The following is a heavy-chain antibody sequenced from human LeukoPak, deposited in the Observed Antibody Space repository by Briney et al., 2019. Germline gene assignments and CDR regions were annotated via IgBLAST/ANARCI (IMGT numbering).Heavy chain of an antibody. D-gene: IGHD1-26*01. CDR3: AKGPGARDAFDI. J-gene: IGHJ3*02. V-gene: IGHV3-23*01. Sequence: GGSLRLSCAASGFTFSSYNMNWVRQAPGKGLEWVSTISGSGGSTYYADSVKGRFTISRDNSKNTLYLQMNSLRAEDTAVYYCAKGPGARDAFDIWGQGTMVTVSS. CDR1: GFTFSSYN. CDR2: ISGSGGST.